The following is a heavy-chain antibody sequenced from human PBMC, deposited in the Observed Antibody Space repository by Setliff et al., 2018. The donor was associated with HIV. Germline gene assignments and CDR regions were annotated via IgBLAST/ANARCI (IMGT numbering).Heavy chain of an antibody. Sequence: KTSETLSLTCAVSGYSISSGYYWGWIRQPPGKGLEWIGNIYHTGSISYNPSLKSRVTISVDMSKNHFPLKLSSVTAADTAVYYCARSHYGMMGNWYFDLWGRGTLVTVSS. CDR1: GYSISSGYY. CDR2: IYHTGSI. J-gene: IGHJ2*01. D-gene: IGHD3-10*01. V-gene: IGHV4-38-2*01. CDR3: ARSHYGMMGNWYFDL.